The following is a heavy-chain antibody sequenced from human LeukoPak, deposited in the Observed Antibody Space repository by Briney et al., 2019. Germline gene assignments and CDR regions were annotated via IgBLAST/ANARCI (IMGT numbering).Heavy chain of an antibody. Sequence: SETLSLTCAVYGGSFSGYYWSWIRQPPGKGLEWIGEINHSGSTNYNPSLKSRVTISVDTSKNQFSLKLSSVTAADTAVYYCARSYGSGSYYYYMDVWGKGTTVTASS. D-gene: IGHD3-10*01. V-gene: IGHV4-34*01. J-gene: IGHJ6*03. CDR1: GGSFSGYY. CDR3: ARSYGSGSYYYYMDV. CDR2: INHSGST.